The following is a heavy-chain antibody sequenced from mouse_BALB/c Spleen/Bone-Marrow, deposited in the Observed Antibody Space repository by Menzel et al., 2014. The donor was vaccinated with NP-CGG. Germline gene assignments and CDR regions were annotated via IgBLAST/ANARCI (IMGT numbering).Heavy chain of an antibody. D-gene: IGHD2-4*01. V-gene: IGHV2-4-1*01. CDR3: ARNEGLREDYAMDY. CDR2: IWSGGST. J-gene: IGHJ4*01. Sequence: QVQLKESGPGLVQPSQSLSITCTVSGFSLTSYGVHWVRQSPGKGLEWLGVIWSGGSTDYNAAFISRLSISKDNSKSQVFFKMNSLQADDTAIYYCARNEGLREDYAMDYWGQGTSVTVSS. CDR1: GFSLTSYG.